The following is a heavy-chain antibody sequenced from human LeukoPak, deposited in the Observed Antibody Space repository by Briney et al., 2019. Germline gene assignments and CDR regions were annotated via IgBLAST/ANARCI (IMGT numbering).Heavy chain of an antibody. Sequence: PSETLSLTCTVSGGSISSSSYYWGWIRQPPGKGLEWIGSIYYSGSTYYNPSLKSRVTISVDTSKNQFSLKLSSVTAADTAVYYCARDYYDSSGYPKRAFDIWGQGTMVTVSS. CDR2: IYYSGST. V-gene: IGHV4-39*07. CDR3: ARDYYDSSGYPKRAFDI. D-gene: IGHD3-22*01. CDR1: GGSISSSSYY. J-gene: IGHJ3*02.